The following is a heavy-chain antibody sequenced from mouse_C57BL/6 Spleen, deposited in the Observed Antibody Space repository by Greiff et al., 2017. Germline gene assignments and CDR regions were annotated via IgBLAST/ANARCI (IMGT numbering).Heavy chain of an antibody. V-gene: IGHV5-4*01. CDR1: GFTFSSYA. J-gene: IGHJ3*01. D-gene: IGHD1-1*01. CDR3: ARVGGYGSAY. Sequence: EVQVVESGGGLVKPGGSLKLSCAASGFTFSSYAMSWVRQTPEKRLEWVATISDGGSYTYYPDNVKGRFTISRDNAKNNLYLQMSHLKSEDTAMYYCARVGGYGSAYWGQGTLVTVSA. CDR2: ISDGGSYT.